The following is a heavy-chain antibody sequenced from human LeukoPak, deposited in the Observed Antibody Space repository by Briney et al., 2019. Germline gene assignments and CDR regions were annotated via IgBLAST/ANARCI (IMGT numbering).Heavy chain of an antibody. CDR3: ARSPAGVTAAGPDY. D-gene: IGHD6-13*01. V-gene: IGHV3-23*01. Sequence: GGSLRLSCAASGFTFSSYAMSWVRQAPGKGLEWVSAISGSGGSTYYADSVKGRFTISRDNSKNTLYLQMNSLRAEDTAVYYCARSPAGVTAAGPDYWGQGTLVTVSS. J-gene: IGHJ4*02. CDR1: GFTFSSYA. CDR2: ISGSGGST.